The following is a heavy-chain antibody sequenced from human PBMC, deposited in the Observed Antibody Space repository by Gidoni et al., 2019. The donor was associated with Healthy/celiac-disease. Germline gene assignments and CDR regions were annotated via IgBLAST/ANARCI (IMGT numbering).Heavy chain of an antibody. V-gene: IGHV4-39*07. D-gene: IGHD6-13*01. J-gene: IGHJ5*02. CDR2: IYYSGST. CDR1: GGSISSSSYY. CDR3: ASGRNRVAAARTKFDP. Sequence: QLQLQESGPGLGKPSETLSLSCTVSGGSISSSSYYWGWIRQPPGKGLEWIGRIYYSGSTYYNPSLKSRVTISVDTSKNQFSLKLSSVTAADTAVYYCASGRNRVAAARTKFDPWGQGTLVTVSS.